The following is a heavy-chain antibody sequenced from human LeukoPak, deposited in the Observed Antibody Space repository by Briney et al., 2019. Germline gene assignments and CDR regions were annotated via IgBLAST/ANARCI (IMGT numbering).Heavy chain of an antibody. CDR2: INQDGSEK. Sequence: GGSLRLSCAASGFTFETHWMSWVRQAPGKGLEWVASINQDGSEKYYVDSLKGRFTISRDNAKNSLYLQMNSLRAEDTAVYYCSRRGYGTYLDYWGQGTLVTVSS. J-gene: IGHJ4*02. CDR3: SRRGYGTYLDY. V-gene: IGHV3-7*01. CDR1: GFTFETHW. D-gene: IGHD5-18*01.